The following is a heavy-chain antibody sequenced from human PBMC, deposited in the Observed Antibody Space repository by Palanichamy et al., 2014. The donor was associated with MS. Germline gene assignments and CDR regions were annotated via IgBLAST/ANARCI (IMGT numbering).Heavy chain of an antibody. D-gene: IGHD6-19*01. CDR2: VYYTGST. CDR1: GGSISSTSYY. J-gene: IGHJ4*02. V-gene: IGHV4-39*01. Sequence: QLQLQESGPGLVKPSETLSLTCTASGGSISSTSYYWGWIRQPPGKGLEWIGTVYYTGSTEYNPSLKSRVTISVDRSRNQFSLKLSSVTAADTAVYYCAIESRIAMAGVGDSYWGQGTLVTVSS. CDR3: AIESRIAMAGVGDSY.